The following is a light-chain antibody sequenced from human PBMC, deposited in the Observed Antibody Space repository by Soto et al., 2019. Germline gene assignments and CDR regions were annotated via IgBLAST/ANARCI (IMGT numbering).Light chain of an antibody. CDR3: SSYTSSSTFP. CDR1: SGDVGGYNY. Sequence: QSALTQPASVSGSPGQSITISCTGTSGDVGGYNYVSWYQQHPGKAPKLMIYEVSNRPSGVSNRFSGSKSGNTASLTISGLQAEDEADYYCSSYTSSSTFPFGGGTKVTVL. V-gene: IGLV2-14*01. CDR2: EVS. J-gene: IGLJ2*01.